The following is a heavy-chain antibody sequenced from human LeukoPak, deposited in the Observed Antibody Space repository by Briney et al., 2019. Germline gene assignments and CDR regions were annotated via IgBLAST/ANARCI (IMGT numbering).Heavy chain of an antibody. CDR3: TREGVYTPDPSSYHRHAFDV. CDR2: IIPTLDVA. J-gene: IGHJ6*04. D-gene: IGHD3-16*01. CDR1: GDNFSSYV. Sequence: ASVKASCKASGDNFSSYVITWVRQAPGQGLEWMGRIIPTLDVANFAQKFKGRVTITADRSTNTAHLELSSLKSEDTAIYYCTREGVYTPDPSSYHRHAFDVWGKGTTVTASS. V-gene: IGHV1-69*04.